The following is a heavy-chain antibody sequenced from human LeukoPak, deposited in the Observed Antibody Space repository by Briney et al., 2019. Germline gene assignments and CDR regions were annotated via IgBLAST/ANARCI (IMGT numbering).Heavy chain of an antibody. J-gene: IGHJ5*02. CDR2: IYYSGST. CDR1: GGSISSSSYY. D-gene: IGHD3-10*01. CDR3: ARGGSGSYPNWFDP. Sequence: PSETMSLACTLSGGSISSSSYYWDWIRQPPVKGLEWIGRIYYSGSTYYNPSLKSRGTISVDTSKNQFSLKLSSVTAADTAVYYCARGGSGSYPNWFDPWGQGTLVTVSS. V-gene: IGHV4-39*01.